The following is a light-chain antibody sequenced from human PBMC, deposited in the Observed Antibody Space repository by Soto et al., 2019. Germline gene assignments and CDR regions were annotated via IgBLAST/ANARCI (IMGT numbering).Light chain of an antibody. CDR1: SSDVGTYNY. CDR3: CSYAGSLHVV. Sequence: QSALTKPRSVSGSLGQSISISCTGTSSDVGTYNYVSWYQQYSGNAPKLLIYNVNQRPSGVPGRFSGSKSGNTASLTISGLQAEDEADYYCCSYAGSLHVVFGGGTKLTVL. CDR2: NVN. J-gene: IGLJ2*01. V-gene: IGLV2-11*01.